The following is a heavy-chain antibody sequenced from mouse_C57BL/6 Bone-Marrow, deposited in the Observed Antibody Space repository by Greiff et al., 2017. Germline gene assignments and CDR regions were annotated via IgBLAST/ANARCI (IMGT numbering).Heavy chain of an antibody. CDR2: INPSNGGT. V-gene: IGHV1-53*01. J-gene: IGHJ2*01. CDR1: GYTFTSYW. Sequence: QVQLQQPGTELVKPGASVKLSCKASGYTFTSYWMHWVKQRPGQGLEWIGNINPSNGGTNYNEKFKSKATLTVDKSSSTAYMQLSSLTSEDSAVXYCARERVYYYGSSPYFDYWGQGTTLTVSS. CDR3: ARERVYYYGSSPYFDY. D-gene: IGHD1-1*01.